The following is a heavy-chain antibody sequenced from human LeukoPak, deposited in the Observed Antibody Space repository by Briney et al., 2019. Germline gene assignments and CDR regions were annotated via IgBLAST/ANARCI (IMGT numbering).Heavy chain of an antibody. Sequence: PGESLNISCKGSGYSFTSYWIGWVRQMPGKGLERMGIIYPGDSDTRYSPSFQGQVTISADKSISTAYLQWSSLKASDTAMYYCARLSGGYCTNGVCYGLIAWYWGQGTLVTVSS. V-gene: IGHV5-51*03. J-gene: IGHJ4*02. CDR3: ARLSGGYCTNGVCYGLIAWY. CDR2: IYPGDSDT. D-gene: IGHD2-8*01. CDR1: GYSFTSYW.